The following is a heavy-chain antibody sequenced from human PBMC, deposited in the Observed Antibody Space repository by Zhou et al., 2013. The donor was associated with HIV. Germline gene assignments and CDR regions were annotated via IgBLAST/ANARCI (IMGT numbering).Heavy chain of an antibody. CDR3: ARGAGELDYYYYYMDV. CDR1: GGSISSHY. D-gene: IGHD3-10*01. Sequence: QVQLQESGPGLVKPSETLSLTCTVSGGSISSHYWSWIRQPPGKGLEYIGYIHYSGSTNYNPSLKSRVTISVDTSKNQFSLKLSSVTAADTAVYYCARGAGELDYYYYYMDVWGKGTTVTVSS. J-gene: IGHJ6*03. V-gene: IGHV4-59*11. CDR2: IHYSGST.